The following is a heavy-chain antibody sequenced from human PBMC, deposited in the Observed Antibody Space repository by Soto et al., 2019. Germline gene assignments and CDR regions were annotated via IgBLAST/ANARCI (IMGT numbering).Heavy chain of an antibody. V-gene: IGHV3-21*01. CDR3: EKLEGYDYVWGSYRYEGNYYYYGMDV. D-gene: IGHD3-16*02. J-gene: IGHJ6*02. CDR2: ISSSSSYI. CDR1: GFTFSSYS. Sequence: EVQLVESGGGLVKPGGSLRLSCAASGFTFSSYSMNWVRQAPGKGLEWVSSISSSSSYIYYADSVKGRFTISRDNAKNALNLKMNSLRAEDKAVYYSEKLEGYDYVWGSYRYEGNYYYYGMDVWGQGTKVTVSS.